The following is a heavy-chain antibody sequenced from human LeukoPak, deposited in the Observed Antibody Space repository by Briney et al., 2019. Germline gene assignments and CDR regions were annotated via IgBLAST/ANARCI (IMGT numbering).Heavy chain of an antibody. J-gene: IGHJ4*02. D-gene: IGHD1-26*01. V-gene: IGHV3-53*01. CDR2: LYSDGSA. CDR3: AKVSAWAMVGATYFDY. CDR1: DLTVSSNY. Sequence: GGSLRLSCAASDLTVSSNYMSWVRQAPGKGLEWVSVLYSDGSAYYADSVKGRFTISGDNSKNTVYLQMNSLRAEDTAVYYCAKVSAWAMVGATYFDYWGQGTLVTVSS.